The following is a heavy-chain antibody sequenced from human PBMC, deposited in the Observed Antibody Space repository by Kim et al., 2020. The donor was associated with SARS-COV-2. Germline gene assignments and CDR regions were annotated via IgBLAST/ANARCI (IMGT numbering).Heavy chain of an antibody. CDR3: AKELIPNVGIVDY. V-gene: IGHV3-23*01. Sequence: GGSLRLSCAASGFTFSNFAMSWVRQAPGKGLEWVSMSSVTGGTYYADSVKGRFTISRDNSKNTLYLQMNSLRAEDSAAYYCAKELIPNVGIVDYWGQGTLVTVSS. D-gene: IGHD3-16*01. J-gene: IGHJ4*02. CDR2: SSVTGGT. CDR1: GFTFSNFA.